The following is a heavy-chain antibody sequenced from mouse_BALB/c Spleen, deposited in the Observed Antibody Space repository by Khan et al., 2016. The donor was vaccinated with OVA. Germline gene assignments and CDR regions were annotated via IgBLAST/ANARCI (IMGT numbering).Heavy chain of an antibody. CDR1: GYTFTTYW. Sequence: QVQLKQSGTELAKPGASVKMSCKASGYTFTTYWIHWVKQRPGQGLEWIGYINPTSGYTDYNEKFKDKATLSADKSSSTAYMQLSSLTSEDSAVYYWARDRIDYWGQGTTLTVSS. V-gene: IGHV1-7*01. J-gene: IGHJ2*01. CDR2: INPTSGYT. CDR3: ARDRIDY.